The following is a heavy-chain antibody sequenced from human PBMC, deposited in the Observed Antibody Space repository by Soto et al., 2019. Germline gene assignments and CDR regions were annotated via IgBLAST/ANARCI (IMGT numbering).Heavy chain of an antibody. CDR2: ISAYNGNT. D-gene: IGHD1-7*01. J-gene: IGHJ6*02. CDR1: GYKGTSYA. V-gene: IGHV1-18*04. Sequence: GAPVEGSFRAPGYKGTSYAVSGLLEATRQGLEWMGWISAYNGNTNYAQKLQGRVTMTTDTSTSTAYMELRSLRSDDTAVYYCARESGLTATTALVDRRRAYYYYGMNVWAQGIKVTVSS. CDR3: ARESGLTATTALVDRRRAYYYYGMNV.